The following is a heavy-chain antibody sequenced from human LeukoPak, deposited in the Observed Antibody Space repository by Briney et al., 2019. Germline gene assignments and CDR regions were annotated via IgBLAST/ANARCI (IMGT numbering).Heavy chain of an antibody. Sequence: GGSLRLSCAASGFTFSTYWMHSVRQVPGKGLVWVSRISSDGSNTIYADSVKGRFTISRDNANNSLSLQMNSLRGDDAAVYYCARECDLPGAYYMDVWGKGTTVTVSS. CDR1: GFTFSTYW. D-gene: IGHD7-27*01. CDR3: ARECDLPGAYYMDV. V-gene: IGHV3-74*01. CDR2: ISSDGSNT. J-gene: IGHJ6*03.